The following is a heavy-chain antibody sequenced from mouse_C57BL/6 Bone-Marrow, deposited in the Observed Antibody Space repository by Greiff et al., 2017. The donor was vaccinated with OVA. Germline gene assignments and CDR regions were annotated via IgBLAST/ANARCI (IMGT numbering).Heavy chain of an antibody. Sequence: EVKLVESGGGLVKPGGSLKLSCAASGFTFSSYAMSWVRQTPEKGLEWVATISDGGSYTYYPDNVKGRFTISRDNAKNNLYLQMSHLKSEDTAMYYCARDLAWFAYWGQGTLVTVSA. J-gene: IGHJ3*01. CDR3: ARDLAWFAY. CDR2: ISDGGSYT. V-gene: IGHV5-4*01. CDR1: GFTFSSYA.